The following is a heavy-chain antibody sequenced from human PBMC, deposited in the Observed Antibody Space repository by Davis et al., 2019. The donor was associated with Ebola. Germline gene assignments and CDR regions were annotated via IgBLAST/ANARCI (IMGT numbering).Heavy chain of an antibody. CDR1: SGSMSSGDYY. Sequence: GSLRLSCTVSSGSMSSGDYYWSWIRQPPGRGLEWIGYIYYSGSTNYNPSLKSRVTISVDTPKNQFSLKLSSVTAADTAVYYCARGAYYYDSSGYYFGHAFDIWGQGTMVTVSS. J-gene: IGHJ3*02. CDR3: ARGAYYYDSSGYYFGHAFDI. V-gene: IGHV4-61*08. D-gene: IGHD3-22*01. CDR2: IYYSGST.